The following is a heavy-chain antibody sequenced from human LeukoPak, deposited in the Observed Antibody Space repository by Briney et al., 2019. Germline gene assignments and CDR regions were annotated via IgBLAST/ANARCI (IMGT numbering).Heavy chain of an antibody. J-gene: IGHJ4*02. V-gene: IGHV1-18*04. Sequence: ASVKVSCKASGYTFTTYGISWVRQAPGQGLEWMGWISAYNGNTNYAQKLQGRVTMTTDTSTSTAYMELRSLGSDDTAVYYCARDPSGRYCNGGSCYSPYWGQGTLVTVSS. CDR3: ARDPSGRYCNGGSCYSPY. CDR1: GYTFTTYG. D-gene: IGHD2-15*01. CDR2: ISAYNGNT.